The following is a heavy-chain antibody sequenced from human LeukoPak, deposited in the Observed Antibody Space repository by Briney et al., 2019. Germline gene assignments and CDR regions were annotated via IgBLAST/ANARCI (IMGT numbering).Heavy chain of an antibody. J-gene: IGHJ4*02. CDR1: GLTVRSNY. D-gene: IGHD6-13*01. Sequence: GGSLRLTCAASGLTVRSNYMGWVRQAPGKGLEWVSVIHSGGNTYYADSVKGRFTISRDNSRNTMDLQMNSLRDEDKAVYYCARCDSSRWNGIDYWGQGTLVTVSP. V-gene: IGHV3-53*01. CDR2: IHSGGNT. CDR3: ARCDSSRWNGIDY.